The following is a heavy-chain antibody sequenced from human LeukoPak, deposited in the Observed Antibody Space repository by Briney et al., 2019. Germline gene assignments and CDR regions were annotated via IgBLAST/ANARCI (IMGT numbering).Heavy chain of an antibody. CDR1: GFTFSSYA. J-gene: IGHJ4*02. V-gene: IGHV3-23*01. D-gene: IGHD3-22*01. CDR3: AKDLHDSSGFFDY. CDR2: ISGSDSKT. Sequence: GGSLRLSCAASGFTFSSYAMSWVRQAPGKGLEWVSGISGSDSKTHYADSVKGRFTISRGNSKNTLFLQMDSLRAEDTAVYYCAKDLHDSSGFFDYWGQGTLVTVSS.